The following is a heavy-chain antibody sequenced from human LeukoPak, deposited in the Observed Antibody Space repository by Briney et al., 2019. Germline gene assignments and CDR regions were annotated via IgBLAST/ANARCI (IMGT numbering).Heavy chain of an antibody. CDR1: GYTFTSYY. Sequence: ASVKVSCKASGYTFTSYYMHWVRQAPGQGLEWMRIINPSGGSTSYAQKFQGRVTMTRDTSTSTVYMELSSLRSEDTAVYYCARDFAYSSSSVSDAFGNWGQGTMVTVSS. CDR2: INPSGGST. J-gene: IGHJ3*02. CDR3: ARDFAYSSSSVSDAFGN. V-gene: IGHV1-46*01. D-gene: IGHD6-6*01.